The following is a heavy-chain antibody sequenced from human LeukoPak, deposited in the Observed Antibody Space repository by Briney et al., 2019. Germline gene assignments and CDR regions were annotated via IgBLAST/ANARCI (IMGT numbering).Heavy chain of an antibody. CDR3: AKGYHDSGGSWTPSDF. CDR1: GFTFSSYS. D-gene: IGHD3-22*01. V-gene: IGHV3-21*01. CDR2: ISSRSTYT. J-gene: IGHJ4*02. Sequence: GGSLRLSCAASGFTFSSYSMNWVRQAPGKGLEWVSCISSRSTYTYYADSVKGRLTSARVNPKNSLYVQLNNLRAEDTAVYYCAKGYHDSGGSWTPSDFWGQGTLVTVSS.